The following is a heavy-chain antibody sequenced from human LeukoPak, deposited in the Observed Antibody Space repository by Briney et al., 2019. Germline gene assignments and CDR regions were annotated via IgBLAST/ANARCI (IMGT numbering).Heavy chain of an antibody. J-gene: IGHJ5*02. V-gene: IGHV1-3*03. CDR3: ARGFKSMVRGVITQFNWFDP. CDR2: INAGNGNT. D-gene: IGHD3-10*01. CDR1: GYTFTSYA. Sequence: ASVKVSCKASGYTFTSYAMHWVRQAPGQRLEWMGWINAGNGNTKYSQEFQGRVTITRDTSASTAYMELSSLRSEDMAVYYCARGFKSMVRGVITQFNWFDPWGQGTLVTVSS.